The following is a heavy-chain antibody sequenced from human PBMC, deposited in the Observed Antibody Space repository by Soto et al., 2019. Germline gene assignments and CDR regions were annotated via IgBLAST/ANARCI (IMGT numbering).Heavy chain of an antibody. CDR3: AKGPSGYCSSTSCYSDAFDI. Sequence: GGSLRLSCAASGFTFDDYAMHWVLQAPGKGLEWVSGISWNSGSIGYADSVKGRFTISRDNAKNSLYLQMNSLRAEDTALYYCAKGPSGYCSSTSCYSDAFDIWGQGTMVTVSS. CDR2: ISWNSGSI. CDR1: GFTFDDYA. V-gene: IGHV3-9*01. J-gene: IGHJ3*02. D-gene: IGHD2-2*01.